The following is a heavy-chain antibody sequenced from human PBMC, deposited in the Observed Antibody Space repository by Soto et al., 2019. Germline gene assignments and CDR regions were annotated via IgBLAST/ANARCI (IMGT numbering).Heavy chain of an antibody. CDR1: GCSVSSSSYY. J-gene: IGHJ4*02. D-gene: IGHD6-19*01. V-gene: IGHV4-39*02. Sequence: SETLSLTCTVSGCSVSSSSYYWGWIRQPPGKELEWIGSIYYSGSTRYRSSLASRVTVSVDTSKNHFSLNLRSVTAADTAVYYCARGRYSGAWYEFDYWGQGALVPVSS. CDR3: ARGRYSGAWYEFDY. CDR2: IYYSGST.